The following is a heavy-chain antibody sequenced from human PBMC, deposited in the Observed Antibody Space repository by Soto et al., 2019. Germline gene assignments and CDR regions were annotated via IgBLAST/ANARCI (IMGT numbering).Heavy chain of an antibody. V-gene: IGHV1-69*06. CDR1: GGTFSSYA. D-gene: IGHD3-3*01. CDR2: IIPIFVTA. Sequence: SVKVSCKASGGTFSSYAISWVRQAPGQGLEWMGGIIPIFVTANYAQKFQGRVTITADKSTSTAYMELSSLRSEDTAVYYCARGYHYDFWSGYLSYYGMDVWGQGTTVTVSS. CDR3: ARGYHYDFWSGYLSYYGMDV. J-gene: IGHJ6*02.